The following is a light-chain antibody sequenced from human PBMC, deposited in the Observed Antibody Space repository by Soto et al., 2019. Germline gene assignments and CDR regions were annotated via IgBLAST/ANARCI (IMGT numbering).Light chain of an antibody. Sequence: DIQMTQSPSSLSASVGDRVSITCQASHHVNKYLTWYQQKPGKAPNLLIYDVSKLKTGVASRFSGSGSGTQFTLTISSLQPDDFATYYCQQYDSSPWTFGQGTKVEIK. V-gene: IGKV1-33*01. CDR2: DVS. J-gene: IGKJ1*01. CDR1: HHVNKY. CDR3: QQYDSSPWT.